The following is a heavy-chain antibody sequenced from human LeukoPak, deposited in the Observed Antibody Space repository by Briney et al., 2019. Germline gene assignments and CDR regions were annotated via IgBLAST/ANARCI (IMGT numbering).Heavy chain of an antibody. CDR2: IIPILGIA. Sequence: SVKVSCKASGGTFSSYTISWVRQAPGQGLEWMGRIIPILGIANYAQKFQGRVTITADKSTSTAYMELSSLRSEDTAVYYCARESVTGDPLDYWGQGALVTVSS. J-gene: IGHJ4*02. CDR1: GGTFSSYT. V-gene: IGHV1-69*04. CDR3: ARESVTGDPLDY. D-gene: IGHD7-27*01.